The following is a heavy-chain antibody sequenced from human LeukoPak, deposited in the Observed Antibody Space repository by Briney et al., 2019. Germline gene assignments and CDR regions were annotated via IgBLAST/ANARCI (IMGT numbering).Heavy chain of an antibody. CDR2: IYHSGST. Sequence: SSETLSLTCAVSGGSISSGGYSWSWIRQPPGKGLEWIGYIYHSGSTYYNPSLKSRVTISVDRSKNQFPLKLSSVTAADTAVYYCARGDGPMTTVITDTGAFDIWGQGTMVTVSS. CDR1: GGSISSGGYS. D-gene: IGHD4-17*01. CDR3: ARGDGPMTTVITDTGAFDI. V-gene: IGHV4-30-2*01. J-gene: IGHJ3*02.